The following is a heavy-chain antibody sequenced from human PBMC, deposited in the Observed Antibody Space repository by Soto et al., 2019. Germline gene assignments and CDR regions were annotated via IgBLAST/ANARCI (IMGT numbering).Heavy chain of an antibody. CDR3: ARDRIVVVPAAIRGQGHYYYYGMDV. CDR2: ISAYNGST. CDR1: GYTFTSYG. V-gene: IGHV1-18*01. Sequence: EASVKVSCKASGYTFTSYGISWVRQAPGQGLEWMGWISAYNGSTNYAQKLQGRVTMTTDTSTSTAYMELRSLRSDDTAVYYCARDRIVVVPAAIRGQGHYYYYGMDVWGQGTTVTVSS. D-gene: IGHD2-2*02. J-gene: IGHJ6*02.